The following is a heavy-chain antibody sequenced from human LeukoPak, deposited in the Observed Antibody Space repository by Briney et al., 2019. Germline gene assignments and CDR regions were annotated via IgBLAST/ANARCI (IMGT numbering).Heavy chain of an antibody. CDR3: ARQSPYSSGWFAFDY. Sequence: SGTLSLTCAVSGGSISSSNWWSWVRQPPGKGLEWIGEIYHSGSTNYNPSLKSRVTISVDKSKNQFSLKLSSVTAADTAVYYCARQSPYSSGWFAFDYWGQGTLVTVSS. V-gene: IGHV4-4*02. CDR2: IYHSGST. J-gene: IGHJ4*02. D-gene: IGHD6-19*01. CDR1: GGSISSSNW.